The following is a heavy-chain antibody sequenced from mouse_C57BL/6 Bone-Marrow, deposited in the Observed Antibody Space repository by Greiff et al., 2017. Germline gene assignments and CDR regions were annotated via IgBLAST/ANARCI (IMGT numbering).Heavy chain of an antibody. CDR1: GYTFTSYW. CDR2: IDPSDSET. CDR3: ARGRFVWYFDV. V-gene: IGHV1-52*01. J-gene: IGHJ1*03. Sequence: VKLQQPGAELVRPGSSVKLSCKASGYTFTSYWMHWVKQRPIQGLEWIGNIDPSDSETHYNQKFKDKATLTVDKSSSTAYMQLSSLTSEDSAVYYCARGRFVWYFDVWGTGTTVTVSS.